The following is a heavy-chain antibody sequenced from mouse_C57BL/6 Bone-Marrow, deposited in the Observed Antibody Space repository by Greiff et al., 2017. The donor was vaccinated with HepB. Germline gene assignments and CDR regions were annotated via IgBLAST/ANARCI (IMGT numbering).Heavy chain of an antibody. V-gene: IGHV5-15*01. J-gene: IGHJ4*01. CDR2: ISNLAYSI. D-gene: IGHD1-1*01. CDR1: GFTFSDYG. CDR3: ARTPYYGSSYYAMDY. Sequence: EVKLVESGGGLVQPGGSLKLSCAASGFTFSDYGMAWVRQAPRKGPEWVAFISNLAYSIYYADTVTGRFTISRENAKNTLYLEMSSLRSEDTAMYYCARTPYYGSSYYAMDYWGQGTSVTVSS.